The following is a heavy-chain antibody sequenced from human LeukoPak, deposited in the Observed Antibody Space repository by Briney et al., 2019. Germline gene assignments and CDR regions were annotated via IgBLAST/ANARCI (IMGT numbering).Heavy chain of an antibody. CDR2: MYYSEST. CDR3: ARSRWLTDY. CDR1: GGSISSDS. D-gene: IGHD6-19*01. J-gene: IGHJ4*02. Sequence: SETLSLTCTVSGGSISSDSWGWIRQPPGKGLDWIGLMYYSESTHYNPTLNTHVSISVDTTKNQFSLKLSSVTAADTAVYYCARSRWLTDYWGQGTLVTVST. V-gene: IGHV4-59*08.